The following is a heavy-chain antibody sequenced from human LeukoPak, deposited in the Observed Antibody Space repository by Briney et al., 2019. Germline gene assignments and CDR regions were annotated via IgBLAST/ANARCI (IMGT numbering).Heavy chain of an antibody. V-gene: IGHV4-61*01. CDR3: ARRGSSSAHDY. CDR1: GGSISSSSYY. CDR2: IYYSGST. J-gene: IGHJ4*02. D-gene: IGHD6-6*01. Sequence: PSETLSLTCTVSGGSISSSSYYWSWIRQPPGKGLEWIGYIYYSGSTNYNPSLKSRVTISVDTSKNQFSLKLSSVTAADTAVYYCARRGSSSAHDYWGQGTLVTVSS.